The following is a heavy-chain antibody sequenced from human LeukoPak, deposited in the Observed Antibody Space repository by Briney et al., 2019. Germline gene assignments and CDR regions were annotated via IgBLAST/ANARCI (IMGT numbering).Heavy chain of an antibody. D-gene: IGHD3-22*01. CDR2: ISGSGGTT. V-gene: IGHV3-23*01. CDR3: ARQGSRNYDSSGDDY. Sequence: GGSLRLSCAASGFTFNSYAMNWVRQAPGKGLEWVSGISGSGGTTYYADSVKGRFTISRDNSKNSLYLQMNSLRAEDTAVYYCARQGSRNYDSSGDDYWGQGTLVTVSS. J-gene: IGHJ4*02. CDR1: GFTFNSYA.